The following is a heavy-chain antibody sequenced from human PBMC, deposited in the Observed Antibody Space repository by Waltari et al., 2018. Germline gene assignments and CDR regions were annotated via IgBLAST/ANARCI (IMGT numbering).Heavy chain of an antibody. V-gene: IGHV1-69*10. J-gene: IGHJ4*02. Sequence: QVQLVQSGAEVKKPGSSVKVSCKASGGTFSSDAISWVRQAPGQGLEWMGGIIPILGIANCAQKFQGRVTITADTSTDTAYMELSSLRSEDTAVYYCATGLRGNDYWGQGTLVTVSS. CDR1: GGTFSSDA. CDR2: IIPILGIA. CDR3: ATGLRGNDY. D-gene: IGHD3-10*01.